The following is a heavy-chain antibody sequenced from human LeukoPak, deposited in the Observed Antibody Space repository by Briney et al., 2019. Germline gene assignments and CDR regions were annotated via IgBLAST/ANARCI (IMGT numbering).Heavy chain of an antibody. CDR2: IYPGDSET. CDR1: GYTFTNYW. D-gene: IGHD4-17*01. Sequence: GESLKISCKGSGYTFTNYWIGWVRQMPGKGPEWMGIIYPGDSETRYSPSFQGQVTISSDKSISTAYLQWSSLKASDTAMYYCARFLYGHYSHYFDYGGQGTLVTVSS. V-gene: IGHV5-51*01. CDR3: ARFLYGHYSHYFDY. J-gene: IGHJ4*02.